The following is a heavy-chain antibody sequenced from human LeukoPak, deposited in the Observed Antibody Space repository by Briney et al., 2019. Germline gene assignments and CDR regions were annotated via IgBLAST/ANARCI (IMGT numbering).Heavy chain of an antibody. Sequence: PGGSLRLSCAASGFSLSNYWMNWVRQAPGKGLEWVASIKPDGSEKYYVDSLRGRFTISRDDARNSLYLQMSSLRAEDTAVYYCAEGGYWGQGTLVTVSS. CDR3: AEGGY. CDR1: GFSLSNYW. J-gene: IGHJ4*02. CDR2: IKPDGSEK. V-gene: IGHV3-7*01.